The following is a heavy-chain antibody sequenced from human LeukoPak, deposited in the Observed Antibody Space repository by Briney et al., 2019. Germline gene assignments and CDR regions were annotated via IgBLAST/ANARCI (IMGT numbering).Heavy chain of an antibody. V-gene: IGHV4-39*07. CDR3: ARGGATKLINTFDF. CDR1: GGSISSSSYY. D-gene: IGHD1-14*01. J-gene: IGHJ4*02. Sequence: PSETLSLTCTVSGGSISSSSYYWGWIRQPPGKGLEWIGSIYYSGSTNYNPSLKRRVTLSVDTSKNQFSLKLNSVTAADTAVYYCARGGATKLINTFDFWGQGNLVTVSS. CDR2: IYYSGST.